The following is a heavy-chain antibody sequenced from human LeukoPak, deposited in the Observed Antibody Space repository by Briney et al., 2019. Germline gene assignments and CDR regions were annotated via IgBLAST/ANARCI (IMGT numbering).Heavy chain of an antibody. CDR3: ARDSIAAAGTLGY. CDR2: IYYSGST. D-gene: IGHD6-13*01. J-gene: IGHJ4*02. Sequence: SQTLSLTCTVSGGSISRGDYYWSWIRQPPGKGLEWIGYIYYSGSTYYNPSRKSRVTISVATSKNQFSLKLSSVTAADTAVYSCARDSIAAAGTLGYWGQGTLVTVSS. V-gene: IGHV4-30-4*01. CDR1: GGSISRGDYY.